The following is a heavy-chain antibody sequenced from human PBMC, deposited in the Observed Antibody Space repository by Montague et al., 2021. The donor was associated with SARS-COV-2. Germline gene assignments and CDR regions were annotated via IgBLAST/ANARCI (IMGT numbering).Heavy chain of an antibody. V-gene: IGHV4-39*02. J-gene: IGHJ4*02. CDR1: GGSISSPDYY. CDR3: ARPLPSYCSTNTCYPYYFDV. CDR2: IYYAGRT. D-gene: IGHD2-2*01. Sequence: SETLSLTCTDSGGSISSPDYYWGWIRQSPGKGLEWIGSIYYAGRTYYNPSLRSRVSFSMDTSKNHFSLSLNSVTAADTAVYFCARPLPSYCSTNTCYPYYFDVWGRGTLVTVSS.